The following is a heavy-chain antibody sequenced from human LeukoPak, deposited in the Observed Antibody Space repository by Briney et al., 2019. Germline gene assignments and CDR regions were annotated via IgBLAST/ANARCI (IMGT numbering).Heavy chain of an antibody. V-gene: IGHV4-59*01. CDR1: GGSISSYY. D-gene: IGHD6-6*01. CDR2: IYYSGST. Sequence: KPAETLSLTCTVSGGSISSYYWSWIRQPPGKGLEWGGYIYYSGSTNYTHSLKSRVTISVDTSKNQLSLKLSSVTAADTAVYYCARAGVEHRPPTQRGWFDPWGQGTLVTVSS. J-gene: IGHJ5*02. CDR3: ARAGVEHRPPTQRGWFDP.